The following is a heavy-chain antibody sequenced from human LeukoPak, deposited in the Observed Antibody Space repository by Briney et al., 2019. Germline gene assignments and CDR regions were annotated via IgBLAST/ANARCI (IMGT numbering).Heavy chain of an antibody. J-gene: IGHJ6*02. V-gene: IGHV3-64D*09. CDR3: ARDGYCSGGSCYSKYYYGMDV. Sequence: GGSLRLSCLASGFTFSSYAMHWVRQAPGKGLEYVSVISSNGGSTYYADSVKGRFTISRDNSKNTLYLQMSSLRAEDTAVYYCARDGYCSGGSCYSKYYYGMDVWGQGTTVTVSS. CDR2: ISSNGGST. D-gene: IGHD2-15*01. CDR1: GFTFSSYA.